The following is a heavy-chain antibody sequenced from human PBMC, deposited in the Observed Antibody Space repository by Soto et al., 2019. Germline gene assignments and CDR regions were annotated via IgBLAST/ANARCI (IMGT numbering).Heavy chain of an antibody. CDR2: IWYDGSNK. J-gene: IGHJ4*02. CDR3: ARDPDYGSGVDY. Sequence: QVQLVESGGGVVQPGRSLRLSCAASGFTFSSYGMHWVRQAPGKGLEWVAVIWYDGSNKYYADSVKGRFTISRDNSKNTLYLQMNSLRAEDKAVYYCARDPDYGSGVDYWGQGTLVTVSS. D-gene: IGHD3-10*01. V-gene: IGHV3-33*01. CDR1: GFTFSSYG.